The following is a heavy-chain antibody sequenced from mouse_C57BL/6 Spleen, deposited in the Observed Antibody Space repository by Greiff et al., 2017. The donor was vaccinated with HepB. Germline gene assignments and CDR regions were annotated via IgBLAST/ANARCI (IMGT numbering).Heavy chain of an antibody. V-gene: IGHV1-59*01. D-gene: IGHD1-1*01. CDR3: AKDYGSSFLYAMDY. CDR2: IDPSDSYT. J-gene: IGHJ4*01. CDR1: GYTFTSYW. Sequence: QVQLQQPGAELVRPGTSVKLSCKASGYTFTSYWMHWVKQRPGQGLEWIGVIDPSDSYTNYNQKFKGKATLTVDSSSSTAYMQLSSLTSEDSAVYYCAKDYGSSFLYAMDYWGQGTSVTVSS.